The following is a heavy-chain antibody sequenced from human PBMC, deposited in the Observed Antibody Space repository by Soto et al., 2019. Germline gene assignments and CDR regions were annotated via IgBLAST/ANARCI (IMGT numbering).Heavy chain of an antibody. CDR3: AVNYYDSSGYYLDPGYY. CDR2: INPSGGST. D-gene: IGHD3-22*01. J-gene: IGHJ4*02. Sequence: ASVKVSCKASGYTFTSYYMHWVRQAPGQGLEWMGIINPSGGSTSYAQKFQGRVTMTRDTSTSTVYMELSSLRSEDTAVYYCAVNYYDSSGYYLDPGYYWGQGTLVTVSS. CDR1: GYTFTSYY. V-gene: IGHV1-46*01.